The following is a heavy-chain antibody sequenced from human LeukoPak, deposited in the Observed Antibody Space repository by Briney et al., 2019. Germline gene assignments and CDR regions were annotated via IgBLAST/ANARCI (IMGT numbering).Heavy chain of an antibody. D-gene: IGHD2-15*01. CDR3: AKVLGYCSGGSCYLIDY. CDR2: ISGSGGST. CDR1: GFTFSSYA. Sequence: GGSLRLSCAASGFTFSSYAMSWVRQAPGKGLEWVSAISGSGGSTYYADSVKGRFTISRDNSKNTLYLQMNSLRAEDTAVYYCAKVLGYCSGGSCYLIDYWAQGTLVTVSS. J-gene: IGHJ4*02. V-gene: IGHV3-23*01.